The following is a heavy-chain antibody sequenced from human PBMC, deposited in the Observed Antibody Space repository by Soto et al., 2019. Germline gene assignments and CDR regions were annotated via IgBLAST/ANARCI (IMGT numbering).Heavy chain of an antibody. CDR1: GFTFSSYS. CDR2: ISSSSSTI. Sequence: GGSLRLSCAASGFTFSSYSMKWVRQAPGKGLEWVSYISSSSSTIYYADSVKGRFTISRDNAKNSLYLQMNSLRAEDTAVYYCAGEGRVNTPHDAFDIWGQGTMVTVSS. D-gene: IGHD3-10*01. J-gene: IGHJ3*02. V-gene: IGHV3-48*01. CDR3: AGEGRVNTPHDAFDI.